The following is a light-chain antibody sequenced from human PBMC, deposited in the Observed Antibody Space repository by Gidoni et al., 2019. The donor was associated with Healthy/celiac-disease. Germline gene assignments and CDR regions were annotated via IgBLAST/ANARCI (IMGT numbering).Light chain of an antibody. CDR1: QGISSY. CDR3: QQHNSYPP. Sequence: DIQLTQSPSFLSASVGDRVSITCWASQGISSYLAWYQQKPGKAPKLLIYAASTLQSGVPSRFSGSGSGTEFTITISSLQPEDFATYYCQQHNSYPPFGGGTKVEIK. CDR2: AAS. J-gene: IGKJ4*02. V-gene: IGKV1-9*01.